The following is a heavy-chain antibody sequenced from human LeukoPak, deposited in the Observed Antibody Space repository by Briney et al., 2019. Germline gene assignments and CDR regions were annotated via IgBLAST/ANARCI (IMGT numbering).Heavy chain of an antibody. CDR3: TRRGGGHEFDH. CDR2: ISFDGNTI. J-gene: IGHJ4*02. Sequence: GRSLRLSCAASGFTFSSYGMHWVRQAPGKGLEWVTVISFDGNTIHYADSVKGRFTISRDNSKNTLYLQMNGLRIEDTAMYYCTRRGGGHEFDHWGQGTLVTVSS. CDR1: GFTFSSYG. D-gene: IGHD3-10*01. V-gene: IGHV3-30*19.